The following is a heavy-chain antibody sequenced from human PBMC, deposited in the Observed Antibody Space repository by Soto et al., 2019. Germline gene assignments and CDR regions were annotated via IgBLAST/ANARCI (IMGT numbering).Heavy chain of an antibody. J-gene: IGHJ4*02. CDR1: GYTLAELS. CDR2: FDPEDGET. D-gene: IGHD3-10*01. V-gene: IGHV1-24*01. CDR3: ARVGSLSYYGSGSYYLDLLDY. Sequence: ASVKVSCKVSGYTLAELSMRWVRQAPGKGLEWMGGFDPEDGETIYAQKFQGRVTMTEDTSTDTAYMELSSLRSEDTAVYYCARVGSLSYYGSGSYYLDLLDYWGQGTLVTVSS.